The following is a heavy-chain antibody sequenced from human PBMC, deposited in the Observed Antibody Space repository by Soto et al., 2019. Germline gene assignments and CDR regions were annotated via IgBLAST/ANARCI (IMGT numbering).Heavy chain of an antibody. J-gene: IGHJ3*02. D-gene: IGHD4-17*01. CDR1: GFTFSSYS. CDR3: ARVRTTVTENDAFDI. V-gene: IGHV3-48*01. Sequence: GGSLRLSCAASGFTFSSYSMNWVRQAPGKGLEWVSYISSSSSTIYYADSVKGRFTISRDNAKNSLYLQMNSLRAEDTAVYYCARVRTTVTENDAFDIWGQGTMVTVSS. CDR2: ISSSSSTI.